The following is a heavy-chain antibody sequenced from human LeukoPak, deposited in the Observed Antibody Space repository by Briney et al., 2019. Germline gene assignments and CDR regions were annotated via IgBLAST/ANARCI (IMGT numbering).Heavy chain of an antibody. J-gene: IGHJ4*02. CDR3: ARDGHAAGTSALDY. CDR2: ISSSGTYI. D-gene: IGHD6-13*01. Sequence: GGSLRLSCAASGFTFSSYSINWVRQAPGKGLEWVSSISSSGTYIYYADSVKGRFTISRDNAKNSLYLQMNSLRDEDTAVYYCARDGHAAGTSALDYWGQGTLVTVSS. V-gene: IGHV3-21*01. CDR1: GFTFSSYS.